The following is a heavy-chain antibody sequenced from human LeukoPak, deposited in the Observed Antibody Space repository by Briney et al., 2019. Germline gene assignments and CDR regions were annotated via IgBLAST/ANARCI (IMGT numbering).Heavy chain of an antibody. D-gene: IGHD2-2*01. CDR3: AREGTSGDFDY. Sequence: SETLSLTCTVSGGSISSYYWSWIRQPPGKGLEWIGYIYYSGSTNYNPSLKSRVTISVDTSKNQFSLKLSSVTAADTAVYYCAREGTSGDFDYWGQGTLVTVSS. V-gene: IGHV4-59*01. J-gene: IGHJ4*02. CDR2: IYYSGST. CDR1: GGSISSYY.